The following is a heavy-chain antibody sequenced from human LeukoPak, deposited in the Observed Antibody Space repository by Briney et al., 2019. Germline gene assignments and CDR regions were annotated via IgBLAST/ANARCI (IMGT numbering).Heavy chain of an antibody. D-gene: IGHD3-22*01. Sequence: PGRSLRLSCAASGFTFDDYAMHWVRPAPGKGLEWVSGISWNSGSIGYADSVKGRFTISRDNAKNSLYLQMNSLRAEDTALYYCAKDMDSHSSGYYKFDYWGQGTLVTVSS. CDR2: ISWNSGSI. CDR3: AKDMDSHSSGYYKFDY. CDR1: GFTFDDYA. J-gene: IGHJ4*02. V-gene: IGHV3-9*01.